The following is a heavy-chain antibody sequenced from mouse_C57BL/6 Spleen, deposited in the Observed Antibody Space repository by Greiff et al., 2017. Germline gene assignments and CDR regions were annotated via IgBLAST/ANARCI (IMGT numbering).Heavy chain of an antibody. CDR2: ISRGSSTI. CDR3: ARGYYGSSPYWYFDV. D-gene: IGHD1-1*01. Sequence: EVKLMESGGGLVKPGGSLKLSCAASGFTFSDYGMHWVRQAPEKGLEWVAYISRGSSTIYYADTVKGRFTISRDNAKNTLFLQMTSLRSEDTAMYYCARGYYGSSPYWYFDVWGAGTTVTVSS. V-gene: IGHV5-17*01. J-gene: IGHJ1*01. CDR1: GFTFSDYG.